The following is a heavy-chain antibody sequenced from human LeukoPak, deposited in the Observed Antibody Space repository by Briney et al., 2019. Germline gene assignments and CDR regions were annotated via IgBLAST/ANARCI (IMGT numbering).Heavy chain of an antibody. V-gene: IGHV1-69*05. CDR1: GGTFSSYA. J-gene: IGHJ4*02. Sequence: GASVKVSCKASGGTFSSYAISWVRQAPGQGLEWMGRIIPIFGTANYAQKFQGRVTITTDESTGTAYMELSSLRSEDTAVYYCALYCSSTSCPYYFDYWGQGTLVTVSS. D-gene: IGHD2-2*01. CDR2: IIPIFGTA. CDR3: ALYCSSTSCPYYFDY.